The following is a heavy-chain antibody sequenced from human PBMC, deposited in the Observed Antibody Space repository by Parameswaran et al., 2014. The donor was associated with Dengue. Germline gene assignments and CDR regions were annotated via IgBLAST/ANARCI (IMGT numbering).Heavy chain of an antibody. J-gene: IGHJ5*02. D-gene: IGHD1-7*01. CDR3: ARLRTTSRWFDP. V-gene: IGHV4-39*07. Sequence: PGKGLEWIGRIYYSGNTYYNPSLKSRVTISVDTSNNQFSLRLSSVTAADTAVYYCARLRTTSRWFDPWGQGTLVTVSS. CDR2: IYYSGNT.